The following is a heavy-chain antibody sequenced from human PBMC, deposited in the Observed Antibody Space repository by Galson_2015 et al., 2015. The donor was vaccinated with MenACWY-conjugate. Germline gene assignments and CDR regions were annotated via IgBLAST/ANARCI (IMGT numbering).Heavy chain of an antibody. Sequence: SVKVSCKASGFTFTHYAIHWVRQAPGQGLEWMGWINAGHRNTKYSENLQGRVTITSDTSTGTAYMDLSSLGSEDTAVYYCARSPYSTGWYGYFDYWGQGTLVTVSS. CDR1: GFTFTHYA. CDR3: ARSPYSTGWYGYFDY. CDR2: INAGHRNT. J-gene: IGHJ4*02. V-gene: IGHV1-3*01. D-gene: IGHD6-19*01.